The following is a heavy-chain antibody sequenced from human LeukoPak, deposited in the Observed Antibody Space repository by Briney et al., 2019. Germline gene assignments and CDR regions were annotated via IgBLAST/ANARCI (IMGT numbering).Heavy chain of an antibody. CDR1: GYTFTDYY. Sequence: GATVKISCKASGYTFTDYYMHWVQQAPGKGLEWMGRVDPEDGETIYAEKFQGRVTITADTSTDTAYMELSSLRSEDTAVYYCARAPEHYYDSSGPDAFDIWGQGTMVTVSS. CDR3: ARAPEHYYDSSGPDAFDI. V-gene: IGHV1-69-2*01. D-gene: IGHD3-22*01. J-gene: IGHJ3*02. CDR2: VDPEDGET.